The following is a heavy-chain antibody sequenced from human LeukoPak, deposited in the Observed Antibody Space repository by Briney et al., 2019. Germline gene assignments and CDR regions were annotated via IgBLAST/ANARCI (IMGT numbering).Heavy chain of an antibody. CDR3: ASRTIYGGNGGPFDY. Sequence: SVKVSCKASGGTFSSYAISWVRQAPGQGLEWMGGIIPIFGTANYAQKFQGRVTITTDESTSTAYMELSSLRSEDTAVFYCASRTIYGGNGGPFDYWGQGTLVTVSS. CDR2: IIPIFGTA. J-gene: IGHJ4*02. V-gene: IGHV1-69*05. D-gene: IGHD4/OR15-4a*01. CDR1: GGTFSSYA.